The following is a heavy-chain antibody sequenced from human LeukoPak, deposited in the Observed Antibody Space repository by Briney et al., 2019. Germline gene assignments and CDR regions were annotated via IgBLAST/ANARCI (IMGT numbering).Heavy chain of an antibody. CDR1: GFTVRSNY. V-gene: IGHV3-66*04. Sequence: GGSLRLSCAASGFTVRSNYMGWVRQAPGKGLEWVSVIYSGGSTYYADSVKGRFTISRDNSKNMLYLQMNSLRAEDTAVYYCARHPSEFLAAAGTLPYYYGMDVWGQGTTVTVSS. CDR3: ARHPSEFLAAAGTLPYYYGMDV. D-gene: IGHD6-13*01. J-gene: IGHJ6*02. CDR2: IYSGGST.